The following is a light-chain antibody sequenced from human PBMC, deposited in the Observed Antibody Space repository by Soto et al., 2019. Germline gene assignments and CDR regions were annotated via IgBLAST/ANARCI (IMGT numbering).Light chain of an antibody. Sequence: ESMLTQSPGTLSLSPGDRATLSCRASRSVSSRYITWYQQKPGQAPRLLIYGASIRATGIPDRFSGGGSGTDFTLTISRLEAEDFAVYYCQQFGDSPPAFTFGQGTKLEI. CDR2: GAS. CDR1: RSVSSRY. J-gene: IGKJ2*01. V-gene: IGKV3-20*01. CDR3: QQFGDSPPAFT.